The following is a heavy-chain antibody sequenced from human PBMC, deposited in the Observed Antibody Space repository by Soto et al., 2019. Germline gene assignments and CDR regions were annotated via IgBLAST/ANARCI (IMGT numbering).Heavy chain of an antibody. CDR1: GFSFSNYA. V-gene: IGHV3-23*01. CDR2: ISDSGSVT. Sequence: EVQLLESGGDLVQPGGSLRLSCAASGFSFSNYAMTWVRQAPGKALEWDSSISDSGSVTYYADSVKGRFIISRDNSRNTLYLQIHGLRTADSAVYYCAKARDPMGPRGEACMDVWGQGTTVTVSS. J-gene: IGHJ6*02. CDR3: AKARDPMGPRGEACMDV. D-gene: IGHD3-16*01.